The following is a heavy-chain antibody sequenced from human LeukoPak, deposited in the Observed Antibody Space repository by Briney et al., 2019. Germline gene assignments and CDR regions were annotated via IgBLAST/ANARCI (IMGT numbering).Heavy chain of an antibody. Sequence: GGSLRLSCAASGFTLSSYGMHWVRQAPGKGLEWVAVISYDGSNKYYADSVKGRFTISRDNSKNTLYLQMNSLRAEDTAVYYCAKDPIAYCGGDCYPYYFDYWGQGTLVTVSS. CDR2: ISYDGSNK. CDR1: GFTLSSYG. V-gene: IGHV3-30*18. J-gene: IGHJ4*02. CDR3: AKDPIAYCGGDCYPYYFDY. D-gene: IGHD2-21*02.